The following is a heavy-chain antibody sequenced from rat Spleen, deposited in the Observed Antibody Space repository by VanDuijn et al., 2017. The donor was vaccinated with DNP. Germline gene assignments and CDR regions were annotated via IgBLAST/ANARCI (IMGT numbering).Heavy chain of an antibody. J-gene: IGHJ2*01. CDR2: IWDDGST. Sequence: QVQLKESGPGLEQPSQTLSLTCTVSGFSLTSYGVSWVRQPPGKGLEWMGVIWDDGSTAYNSALKSRLSISRDTSKSQVFLKMSSLKTEDTATYYCARDRYYGSTVGMDAWGQGVTVTVSS. CDR1: GFSLTSYG. D-gene: IGHD1-6*01. V-gene: IGHV2-32*01. CDR3: ARDRYYGSTVGMDA.